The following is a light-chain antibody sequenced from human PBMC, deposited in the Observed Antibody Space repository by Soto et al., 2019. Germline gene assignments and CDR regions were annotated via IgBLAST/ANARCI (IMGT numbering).Light chain of an antibody. CDR1: HYVSNNY. V-gene: IGKV3-20*01. CDR3: QHYGSSGT. Sequence: DMILSKSPGTLSLSPGERATLSCTASHYVSNNYLAWYQQEPGQAPRLLIYGASNRATGIPDRFSGSGSGTDFTLTISRLEPEDFAVYYCQHYGSSGTFGQGTKVDIK. J-gene: IGKJ1*01. CDR2: GAS.